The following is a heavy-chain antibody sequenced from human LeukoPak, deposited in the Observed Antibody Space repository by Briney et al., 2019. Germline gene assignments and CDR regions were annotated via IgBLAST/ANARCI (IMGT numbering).Heavy chain of an antibody. D-gene: IGHD2-2*01. CDR1: GVTFNSDG. J-gene: IGHJ4*02. Sequence: GGTLRLSCAASGVTFNSDGMHWVRQAPGKGVGGVAFIRVDGSNKYYADSVKSRFTISRDNSKNTLYLQMNSLRAEDTAVYYCAKDWGDIVVVPAAMPYYFDYWGQGTLVTVSS. CDR3: AKDWGDIVVVPAAMPYYFDY. V-gene: IGHV3-30*02. CDR2: IRVDGSNK.